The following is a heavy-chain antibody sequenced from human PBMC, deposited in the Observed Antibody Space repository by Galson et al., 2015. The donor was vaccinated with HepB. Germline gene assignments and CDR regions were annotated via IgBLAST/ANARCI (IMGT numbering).Heavy chain of an antibody. Sequence: SLRLSCAASGFTFSDYYMSWIRQAPGKGLEWVSYISSSGSTIYYADSVKGRFSISRDNTKNSLYLQMNSLRAEDTAVYYCARDAKRHYESSGYYVPDAFDIRGQGAMVTVSS. V-gene: IGHV3-11*01. CDR2: ISSSGSTI. CDR3: ARDAKRHYESSGYYVPDAFDI. J-gene: IGHJ3*02. CDR1: GFTFSDYY. D-gene: IGHD3-22*01.